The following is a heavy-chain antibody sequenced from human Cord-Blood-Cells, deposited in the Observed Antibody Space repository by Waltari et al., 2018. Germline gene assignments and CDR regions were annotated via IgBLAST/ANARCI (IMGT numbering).Heavy chain of an antibody. CDR3: ARGGRYCSSTSCQNNWFDP. D-gene: IGHD2-2*01. V-gene: IGHV4-34*01. CDR1: GGSFSGYY. Sequence: QVQLQQWGAGLLKPSETLSLTCAVYGGSFSGYYWSWIRQPPGKALEWIWEINHSGSTNYNPSLKSRVTIAVDTSKNQFSLKLSSVTAADTAVYYCARGGRYCSSTSCQNNWFDPWGQGTLVTVSS. J-gene: IGHJ5*02. CDR2: INHSGST.